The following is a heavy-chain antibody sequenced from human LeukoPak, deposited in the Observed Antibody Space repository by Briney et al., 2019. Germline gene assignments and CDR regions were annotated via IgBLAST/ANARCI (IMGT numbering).Heavy chain of an antibody. D-gene: IGHD3-22*01. CDR1: GFTFSSYW. CDR3: ARGTYYYDSSGSWSY. V-gene: IGHV3-7*04. Sequence: QPGGSLRLSCAASGFTFSSYWMSWVRRAPGKGLEWVANIKQDGSEKYYVDSVKGRFTISRDNAKNTLYLQMNSLRAEDTAVYYCARGTYYYDSSGSWSYWGQGTLVTVSS. J-gene: IGHJ4*02. CDR2: IKQDGSEK.